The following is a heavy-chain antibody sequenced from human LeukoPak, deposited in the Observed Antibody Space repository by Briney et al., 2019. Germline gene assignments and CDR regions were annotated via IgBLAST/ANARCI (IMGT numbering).Heavy chain of an antibody. J-gene: IGHJ3*02. Sequence: GGSLRLSCAASGFTFSSYGMNWVRQAPGKGLEWVSYISGSSDIIHYTESVKGRFTISRDNAKNSVYLQMNSLRAEDTAVYYCAKRVYDFWSARDDAFDIWGQGTKVTVSS. D-gene: IGHD3-3*01. V-gene: IGHV3-48*01. CDR1: GFTFSSYG. CDR3: AKRVYDFWSARDDAFDI. CDR2: ISGSSDII.